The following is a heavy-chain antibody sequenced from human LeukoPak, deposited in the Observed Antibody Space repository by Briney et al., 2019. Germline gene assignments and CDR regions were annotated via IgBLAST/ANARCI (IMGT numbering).Heavy chain of an antibody. CDR3: ARGGTSGSLIY. CDR2: INSDGSST. D-gene: IGHD1-26*01. J-gene: IGHJ4*02. V-gene: IGHV3-74*01. CDR1: GFPFSSYW. Sequence: PGGSLRLSCAASGFPFSSYWMHWVRQAPGKGLVWVSRINSDGSSTSYADSVKGRFTISRDNAKNTLYLQMNSLRAEDRAVYYCARGGTSGSLIYGRQGTLVTVSS.